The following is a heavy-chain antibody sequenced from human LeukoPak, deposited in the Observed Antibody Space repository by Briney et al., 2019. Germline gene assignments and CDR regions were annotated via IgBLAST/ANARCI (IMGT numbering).Heavy chain of an antibody. V-gene: IGHV3-21*01. CDR3: ARDRSGSKGDDAFDI. D-gene: IGHD3-22*01. CDR1: GFTFSSYS. CDR2: ISSSSSYI. Sequence: GGSLRLSCAASGFTFSSYSMNWVRQAPGKGLEWVSSISSSSSYIYYADSVKGRFTISRDNAKNSLYLQMNSLRAEDTAVYYCARDRSGSKGDDAFDIWGQGTMVTVSS. J-gene: IGHJ3*02.